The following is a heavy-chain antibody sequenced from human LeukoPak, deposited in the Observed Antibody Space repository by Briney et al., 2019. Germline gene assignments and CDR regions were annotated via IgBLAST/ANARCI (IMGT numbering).Heavy chain of an antibody. Sequence: GGSLRLSCAASGFTFSSYWMSWVRQAPGKGLEWVANIKQDGSEKYYVDSVKGRFTISRDNAKNSLYLQMNSLRAEDTAVYYCAREPLSTYYYGSSGLFPGWGWGQGTLVTVSS. CDR3: AREPLSTYYYGSSGLFPGWG. D-gene: IGHD3-22*01. J-gene: IGHJ4*02. CDR2: IKQDGSEK. CDR1: GFTFSSYW. V-gene: IGHV3-7*01.